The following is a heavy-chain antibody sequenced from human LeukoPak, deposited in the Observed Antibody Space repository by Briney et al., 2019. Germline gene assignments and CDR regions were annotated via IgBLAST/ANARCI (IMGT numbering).Heavy chain of an antibody. V-gene: IGHV3-7*01. Sequence: GGSLRLSCAASGFTFSNYWMKWARQAPGKGPEWVASINNDGSGKYFVDSVKDRFTISRDNSKNTLYLQMNSLRAEDTAVYYCARGAQNIDYWGQGTLVTVSS. CDR1: GFTFSNYW. D-gene: IGHD1/OR15-1a*01. CDR3: ARGAQNIDY. CDR2: INNDGSGK. J-gene: IGHJ4*02.